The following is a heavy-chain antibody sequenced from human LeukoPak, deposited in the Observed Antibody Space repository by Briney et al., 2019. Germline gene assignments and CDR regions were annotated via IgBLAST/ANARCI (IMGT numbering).Heavy chain of an antibody. Sequence: SETLSLTCAVYGGSFSGYYWSWIRQPPGKGLEWIGEINHSGSTNYNPSLKSRVTISVDTSKNQFSLKLSSVTAADTAVYYCARGKSCSSGYYNRPYYFDYWGQGTLVTVSS. D-gene: IGHD3-22*01. CDR3: ARGKSCSSGYYNRPYYFDY. CDR2: INHSGST. J-gene: IGHJ4*02. CDR1: GGSFSGYY. V-gene: IGHV4-34*01.